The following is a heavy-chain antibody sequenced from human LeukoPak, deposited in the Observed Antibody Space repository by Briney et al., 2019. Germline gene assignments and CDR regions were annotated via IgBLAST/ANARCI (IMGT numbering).Heavy chain of an antibody. CDR1: GGSISSYY. CDR3: ARRSSWFPFDY. J-gene: IGHJ4*02. D-gene: IGHD6-13*01. V-gene: IGHV4-59*08. Sequence: SETLSLTCTVSGGSISSYYWSWIRQPPGKGLEWIGYIYYDGSTNYNPSLKGRVDISLHTSKNQFSLKLSSVTAADTAVYYCARRSSWFPFDYWGQGTLVTVSS. CDR2: IYYDGST.